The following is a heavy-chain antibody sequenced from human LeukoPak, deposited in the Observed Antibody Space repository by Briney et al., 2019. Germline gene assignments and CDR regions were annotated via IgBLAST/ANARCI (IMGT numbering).Heavy chain of an antibody. J-gene: IGHJ4*02. CDR1: GGSISSYY. D-gene: IGHD3-22*01. V-gene: IGHV4-59*08. Sequence: SETLSLTFTVSGGSISSYYWSWIRQPPGKGLEWIGYIHYSGSTNYNPSLKSRVTRSVDTSKNQFSLKLSSVTAADTAVYYCARRRGYYDSSGYWLDYWGQGTLVTVSS. CDR2: IHYSGST. CDR3: ARRRGYYDSSGYWLDY.